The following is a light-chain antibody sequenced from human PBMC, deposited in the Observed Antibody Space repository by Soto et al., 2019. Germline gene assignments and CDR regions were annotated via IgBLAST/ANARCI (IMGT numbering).Light chain of an antibody. CDR1: SSDLTYNS. J-gene: IGLJ1*01. V-gene: IGLV2-14*01. Sequence: SALTQPASVSVSLGQSISISCTEDSSDLTYNSVSWYQHHPHKAPKLIIYDVSYRPSGVSTRFSGSQSAGSASLTISGLQAEDEADYYCSSSTPTRGLVFGSGTKVTVL. CDR2: DVS. CDR3: SSSTPTRGLV.